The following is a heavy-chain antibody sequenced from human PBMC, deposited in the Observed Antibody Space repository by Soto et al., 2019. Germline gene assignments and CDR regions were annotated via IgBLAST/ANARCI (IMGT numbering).Heavy chain of an antibody. CDR3: ARLTTYYYGSGSYSHFDY. J-gene: IGHJ4*02. V-gene: IGHV1-69*02. CDR1: GGTFSSYT. Sequence: SVKVSCKASGGTFSSYTISWVRQAPGQGLEWMGRIIPILGIANYAQKFQGRVTITADKSTSTAYMELSSLRSEDTAVYYCARLTTYYYGSGSYSHFDYWGQGTLVTVSS. D-gene: IGHD3-10*01. CDR2: IIPILGIA.